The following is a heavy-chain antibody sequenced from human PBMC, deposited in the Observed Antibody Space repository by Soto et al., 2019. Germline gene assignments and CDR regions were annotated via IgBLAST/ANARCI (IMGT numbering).Heavy chain of an antibody. J-gene: IGHJ4*02. CDR3: ARAPLDYYGSGSYYNQRSKFDY. V-gene: IGHV4-31*03. CDR1: GGSISSGGYY. CDR2: IYYSGST. D-gene: IGHD3-10*01. Sequence: PSETLSLTCTVSGGSISSGGYYWSWIRQHPGKGLEWIGYIYYSGSTYYNPSLKSRVTISVDTSKNQFSLKLSSVTAADTAVYYSARAPLDYYGSGSYYNQRSKFDYWGQGTMVAVSA.